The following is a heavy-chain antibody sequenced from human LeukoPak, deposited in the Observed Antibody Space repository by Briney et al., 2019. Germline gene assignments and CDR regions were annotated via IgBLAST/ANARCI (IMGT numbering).Heavy chain of an antibody. CDR2: ISSSGSTI. CDR1: GFTFSSYE. Sequence: GGSLRLSCAASGFTFSSYEMNWVRQAPGKGLEWVSYISSSGSTIYYADSVKGRFTISRDNARNSLYLQMNSLRAEDTAVYYCAELGITMIGGVWGKGTTVTISS. D-gene: IGHD3-10*02. V-gene: IGHV3-48*03. CDR3: AELGITMIGGV. J-gene: IGHJ6*04.